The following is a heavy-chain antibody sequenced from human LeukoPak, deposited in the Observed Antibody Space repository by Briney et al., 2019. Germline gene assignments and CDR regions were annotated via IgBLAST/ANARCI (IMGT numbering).Heavy chain of an antibody. D-gene: IGHD3-9*01. CDR1: AVSISSGNFY. V-gene: IGHV4-61*10. CDR3: AGDNPPYYDIFDY. CDR2: VYSTGST. J-gene: IGHJ4*02. Sequence: SETLSLTCTVSAVSISSGNFYWSWIRQSAGKGLEWIGHVYSTGSTNYNPSLKSRVTISEDTSKNQFSLKLSSVTAADTAVYYCAGDNPPYYDIFDYWGQGTLVTVSS.